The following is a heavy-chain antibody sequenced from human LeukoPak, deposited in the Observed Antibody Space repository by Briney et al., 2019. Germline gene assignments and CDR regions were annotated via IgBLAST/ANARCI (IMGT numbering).Heavy chain of an antibody. CDR1: GGSISSYY. V-gene: IGHV4-4*07. Sequence: PSETLSLTCTVSGGSISSYYWSWIRQPAGKGLEWIGRIYTSGSTNYNPSLKSRVTMSVDTSKNQFSLKLSSVTAADTAVYYCACATVTTDYYYYYMDVWGKGTTVTISS. J-gene: IGHJ6*03. CDR3: ACATVTTDYYYYYMDV. CDR2: IYTSGST. D-gene: IGHD4-17*01.